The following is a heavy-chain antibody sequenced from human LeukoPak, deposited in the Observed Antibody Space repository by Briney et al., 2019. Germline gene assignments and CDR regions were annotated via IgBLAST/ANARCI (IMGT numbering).Heavy chain of an antibody. CDR3: AIVGSYSSSWGLDY. CDR2: ISAAGDMT. D-gene: IGHD6-13*01. V-gene: IGHV3-23*01. J-gene: IGHJ4*02. Sequence: GGSLRLSCAASGFTFSSYDMSWVRQAPGMGLEWVSGISAAGDMTYYADSVKGRFTISRDNFKDTLYLQMNSLRAEDTAVYYCAIVGSYSSSWGLDYWGQGTLVTVSS. CDR1: GFTFSSYD.